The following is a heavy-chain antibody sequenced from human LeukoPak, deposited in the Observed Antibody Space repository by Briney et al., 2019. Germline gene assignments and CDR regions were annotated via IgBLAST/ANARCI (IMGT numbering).Heavy chain of an antibody. CDR3: ARDLGAGYCSGGSCSDAFDI. Sequence: WASVKVSCKASGYTFSTYYVHWVRQAPGQGLEWMGMIIPSDGFTSYAQKFQGRVTITADKSTSTAYMELSSLRSEDTAVYYCARDLGAGYCSGGSCSDAFDIWGQGTMVTVSS. V-gene: IGHV1-46*01. J-gene: IGHJ3*02. D-gene: IGHD2-15*01. CDR1: GYTFSTYY. CDR2: IIPSDGFT.